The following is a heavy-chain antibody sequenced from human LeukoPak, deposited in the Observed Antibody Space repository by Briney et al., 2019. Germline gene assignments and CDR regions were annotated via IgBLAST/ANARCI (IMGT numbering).Heavy chain of an antibody. CDR1: GGSISSYY. CDR3: ARENPSIRVRGMNFDY. J-gene: IGHJ4*02. Sequence: SETLSLTCAVSGGSISSYYWSWIRQPPGKGLEWIGYIYYSGSTNYNPSLKSRVTISVDTSKNQFSLKLSSVTAADTAVYYCARENPSIRVRGMNFDYWGQGTLVTVSS. D-gene: IGHD3-10*02. V-gene: IGHV4-59*01. CDR2: IYYSGST.